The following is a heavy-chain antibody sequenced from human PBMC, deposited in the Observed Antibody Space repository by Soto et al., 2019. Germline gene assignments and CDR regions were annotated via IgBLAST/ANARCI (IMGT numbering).Heavy chain of an antibody. Sequence: SETLSLTCTVSGGSISSGDYYWSWIRQPPGKGLEWIGYIYYSGSTNYNPSLKSRVTISVDTSKNQFSLKLSSVTAADTAVYYCARARLYGDFWSGPQGEYFDYWGQGTLVTVSS. V-gene: IGHV4-61*08. CDR2: IYYSGST. CDR1: GGSISSGDYY. D-gene: IGHD3-3*01. CDR3: ARARLYGDFWSGPQGEYFDY. J-gene: IGHJ4*02.